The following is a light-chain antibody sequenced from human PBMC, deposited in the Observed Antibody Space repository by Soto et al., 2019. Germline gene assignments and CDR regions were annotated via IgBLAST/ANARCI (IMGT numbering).Light chain of an antibody. J-gene: IGLJ2*01. CDR1: NSNIGSNT. V-gene: IGLV1-44*01. CDR3: AGWDDSLNGVV. Sequence: QSVVTQPPSASGTPGQRVTISCSGSNSNIGSNTVNWYQQLPGAAPKLLIYSNNQRPSGVPDRFSGSKSGTSASLAITGLQSEDEADYYCAGWDDSLNGVVFGGGTKLTVL. CDR2: SNN.